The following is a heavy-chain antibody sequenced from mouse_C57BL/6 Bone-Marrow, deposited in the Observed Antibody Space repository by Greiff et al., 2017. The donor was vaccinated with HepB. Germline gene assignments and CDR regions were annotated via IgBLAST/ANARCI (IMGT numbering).Heavy chain of an antibody. J-gene: IGHJ4*01. CDR2: INPNNGGT. Sequence: EVQLQQSGPELVKPGASVKISCKASGYTFTDYYMNWVKQSHGKSLEWIGDINPNNGGTSYNQKFKGKATLTVDKSSSTAYMELCSLTSEDSAVYYWARWGYYGSSYGDYAMDYWGQGTSVTVSA. CDR1: GYTFTDYY. CDR3: ARWGYYGSSYGDYAMDY. V-gene: IGHV1-26*01. D-gene: IGHD1-1*01.